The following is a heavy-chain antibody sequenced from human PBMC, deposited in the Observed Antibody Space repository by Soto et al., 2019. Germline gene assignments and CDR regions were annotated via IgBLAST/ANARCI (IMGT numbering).Heavy chain of an antibody. CDR1: GFTFSSYA. CDR2: ISGSGGST. D-gene: IGHD3-3*01. J-gene: IGHJ6*02. Sequence: PGGSLRLSCAASGFTFSSYAMSWVRQAPGKGLEWVSAISGSGGSTYYADSVKGRFTISRDNSKNTLYLQMNSLRAEDTAVYYCAKDMSTITIFGLDYYYDMDVWGQGTTVTVSS. CDR3: AKDMSTITIFGLDYYYDMDV. V-gene: IGHV3-23*01.